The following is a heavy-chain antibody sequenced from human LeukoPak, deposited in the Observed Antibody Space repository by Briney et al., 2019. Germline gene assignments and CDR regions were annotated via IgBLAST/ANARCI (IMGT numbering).Heavy chain of an antibody. J-gene: IGHJ4*02. CDR3: AKDRLYCSGGSCPEYYFDY. CDR2: ISGSGGST. V-gene: IGHV3-23*01. D-gene: IGHD2-15*01. Sequence: PGGSLRLSCAASGFTFSSYAMSWVRQAPGKGLEWVSAISGSGGSTYYADSVKGRFTISRDNSKNTLYLQMNSLRAEDTAVYYCAKDRLYCSGGSCPEYYFDYWAREPWSPSPQ. CDR1: GFTFSSYA.